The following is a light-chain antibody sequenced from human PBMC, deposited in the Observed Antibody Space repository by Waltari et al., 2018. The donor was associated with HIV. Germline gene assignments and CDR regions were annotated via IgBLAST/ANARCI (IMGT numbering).Light chain of an antibody. CDR2: EVI. CDR1: TSDVGTYEF. V-gene: IGLV2-23*02. Sequence: QSALTQPASVSGSPGQSNTISCTGTTSDVGTYEFVSWYQQHPVKAPTLIIFEVIDRPSGVSDRFSGSKSGNTASLTISGLQADDEADYYCCSFAASNTLLFGGGTRLTVL. CDR3: CSFAASNTLL. J-gene: IGLJ2*01.